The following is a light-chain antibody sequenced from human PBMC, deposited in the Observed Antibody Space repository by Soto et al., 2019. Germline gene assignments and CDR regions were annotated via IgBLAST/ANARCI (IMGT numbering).Light chain of an antibody. Sequence: EIVLTPSPGPLSLSPGERATLSCRASQSVNSRFLAWYQQKPGQAPRLLMYGASTRATGIPDRFSGSGSGADFTLTISRLEPEDFAVYYCQQYGSSPPMYTFGQGTKLEIK. CDR1: QSVNSRF. V-gene: IGKV3-20*01. CDR3: QQYGSSPPMYT. J-gene: IGKJ2*01. CDR2: GAS.